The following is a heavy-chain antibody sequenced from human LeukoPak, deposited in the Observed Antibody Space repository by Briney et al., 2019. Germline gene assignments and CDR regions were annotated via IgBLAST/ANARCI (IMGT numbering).Heavy chain of an antibody. CDR3: AGVLGVRDLAYFDY. J-gene: IGHJ4*01. D-gene: IGHD3-10*01. Sequence: PGGSLRLSCAASGFTLSNYWMFWVRQAPGKGLVWVSRIRSDGSSTSYADSVRGRFTIYRDNAKNTLYLQMNSLRAEDTAVYYCAGVLGVRDLAYFDYWGHGTLVTVSS. CDR1: GFTLSNYW. CDR2: IRSDGSST. V-gene: IGHV3-74*01.